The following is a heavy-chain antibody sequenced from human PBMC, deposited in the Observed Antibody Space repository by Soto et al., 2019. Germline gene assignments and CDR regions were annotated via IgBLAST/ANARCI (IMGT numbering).Heavy chain of an antibody. CDR3: ARARWYDAFDV. J-gene: IGHJ3*01. CDR1: GFFISSGNY. CDR2: IFHGGNT. V-gene: IGHV4-38-2*01. D-gene: IGHD2-15*01. Sequence: PSETLSLTCAVSGFFISSGNYWGWIRKPPGKGLEWFGSIFHGGNTYYNPSLKSRVTISVDMSKNQFSLKLNSVTAADTAVYYCARARWYDAFDVWGQGTVVTVSS.